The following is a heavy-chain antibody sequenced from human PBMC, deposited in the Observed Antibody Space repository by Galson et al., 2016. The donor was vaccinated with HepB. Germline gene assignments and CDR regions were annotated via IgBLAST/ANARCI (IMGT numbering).Heavy chain of an antibody. Sequence: TLSLTCTVSGTSIGGGGYYWSWIRQHPEKGLEWIGYFYYSGNTYYAPSLKSRVTISVDTSKTQLSLKLSSVTAADKAVYYCSKRSLFFGNSFDYWGQGTLVTVSS. D-gene: IGHD3-3*01. CDR3: SKRSLFFGNSFDY. CDR1: GTSIGGGGYY. V-gene: IGHV4-31*03. CDR2: FYYSGNT. J-gene: IGHJ4*02.